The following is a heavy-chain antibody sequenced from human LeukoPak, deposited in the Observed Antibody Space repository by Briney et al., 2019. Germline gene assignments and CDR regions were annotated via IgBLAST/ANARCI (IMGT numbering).Heavy chain of an antibody. V-gene: IGHV3-30*01. CDR1: GFTFSSYA. CDR3: ARAQQQLVRFAFDY. Sequence: GRSLRLYCAASGFTFSSYAMHWVRQAPGKGLEWVAVISYDGSNKYYADSVKGRFTISRDNSKNTLYLQMNSLRAEDTAVYYCARAQQQLVRFAFDYWGQGTLVTVSS. J-gene: IGHJ4*02. D-gene: IGHD6-13*01. CDR2: ISYDGSNK.